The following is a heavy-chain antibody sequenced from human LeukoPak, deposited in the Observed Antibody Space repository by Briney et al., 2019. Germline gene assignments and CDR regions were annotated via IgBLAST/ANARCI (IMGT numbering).Heavy chain of an antibody. D-gene: IGHD4-11*01. J-gene: IGHJ4*02. V-gene: IGHV4-30-4*08. CDR3: DKVAGPXYSXXPXD. Sequence: PSQTLSPTCTVSGGSISSGDYYWSWIRQPPGKGLDSIVYIYYSASTYSNPYLKSPVTISIYTSKNQFSLNITYVTDSATSLDFXDKVAGPXYSXXPXDXGQG. CDR1: GGSISSGDYY. CDR2: IYYSAST.